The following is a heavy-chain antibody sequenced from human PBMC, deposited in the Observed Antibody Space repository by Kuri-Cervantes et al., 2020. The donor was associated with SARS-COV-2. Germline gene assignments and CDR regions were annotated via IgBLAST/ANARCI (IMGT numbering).Heavy chain of an antibody. CDR1: GYTFTSYY. CDR3: ARGPGSYHIWYYFDY. Sequence: ASVKVSCKASGYTFTSYYMHWVRQAPGQGLEWMGIINPSGGSTSYAQKFQGRVTMTRDTSTSTVYMELSGLRSDDTAVYYCARGPGSYHIWYYFDYWGQGTLVTVSS. J-gene: IGHJ4*02. CDR2: INPSGGST. D-gene: IGHD1-26*01. V-gene: IGHV1-46*01.